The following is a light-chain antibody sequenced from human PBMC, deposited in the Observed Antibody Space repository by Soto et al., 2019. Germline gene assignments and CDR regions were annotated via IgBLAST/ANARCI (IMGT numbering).Light chain of an antibody. V-gene: IGKV3-15*01. CDR2: DAS. CDR3: QQSNNWPTT. Sequence: EIVMTQSPATLSVSPGETATLSCRASQSVNSNLAWYQQKPGQAPRLLISDASTRAAGLPARFSGSGSGTEFTLTISSLQSEDFVVYFCQQSNNWPTTFGQGTKVEIK. J-gene: IGKJ1*01. CDR1: QSVNSN.